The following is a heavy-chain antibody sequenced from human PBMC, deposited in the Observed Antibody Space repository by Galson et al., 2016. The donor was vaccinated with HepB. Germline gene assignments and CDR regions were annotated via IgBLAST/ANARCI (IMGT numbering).Heavy chain of an antibody. CDR2: ISGSAGQT. D-gene: IGHD1-1*01. V-gene: IGHV3-23*01. J-gene: IGHJ4*02. CDR3: AKDRVCDECGTPTYLDY. Sequence: SLRLSCAASGFTFRSYAMTWVRQAPGKGLDWVSGISGSAGQTSYADSVKGRFTISRDNSKNTLYLQMNSLRAEDTAVYYCAKDRVCDECGTPTYLDYWGQGTLVTVSS. CDR1: GFTFRSYA.